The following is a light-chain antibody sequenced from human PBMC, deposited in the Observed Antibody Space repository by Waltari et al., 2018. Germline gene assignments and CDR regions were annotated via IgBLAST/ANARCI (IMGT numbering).Light chain of an antibody. CDR1: SSDIGPYNH. CDR3: DSKSSSSPHV. Sequence: QSALTQPASVSGYPGTSITVHCTGTSSDIGPYNHVSGYQQHPGKAPKLMIYDVSSRPSGVSNRFSGSKSGNTASLTISGLQAEDEADYYCDSKSSSSPHVFGTGTKVTVL. CDR2: DVS. V-gene: IGLV2-14*03. J-gene: IGLJ1*01.